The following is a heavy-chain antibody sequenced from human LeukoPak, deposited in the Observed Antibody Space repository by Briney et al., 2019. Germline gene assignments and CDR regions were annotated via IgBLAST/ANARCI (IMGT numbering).Heavy chain of an antibody. J-gene: IGHJ3*02. CDR1: GGSISSYY. D-gene: IGHD5-18*01. CDR2: IYYSGST. V-gene: IGHV4-59*01. CDR3: ASSGGGYSYGAFDI. Sequence: PSETLSLTCTVSGGSISSYYWSWIRQPPGKGLEWIGYIYYSGSTNYNPSLKSRVTISVDTSKNQFSLKLSSVTAADTAVYYCASSGGGYSYGAFDIWGQGTMVTVSS.